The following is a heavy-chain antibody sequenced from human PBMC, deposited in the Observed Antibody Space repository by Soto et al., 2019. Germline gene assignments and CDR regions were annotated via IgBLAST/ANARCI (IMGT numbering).Heavy chain of an antibody. D-gene: IGHD2-15*01. CDR3: ARERYCSGGSCYPRFDP. J-gene: IGHJ5*02. CDR1: GGSISSGGYY. V-gene: IGHV4-31*03. CDR2: IYYSGST. Sequence: QVQLQESGPGLVKPSQTLSLTCTVSGGSISSGGYYWSWIRQHPGKGLEWIGYIYYSGSTYYNPSLKSRVTISVDTSKNQFSLKLSSVTAADTAVYYCARERYCSGGSCYPRFDPWGQGTLVTVSS.